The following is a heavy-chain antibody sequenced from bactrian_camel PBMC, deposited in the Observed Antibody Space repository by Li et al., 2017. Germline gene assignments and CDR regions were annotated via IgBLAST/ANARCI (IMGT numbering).Heavy chain of an antibody. V-gene: IGHV3S53*01. J-gene: IGHJ4*01. CDR2: VVRGGGT. Sequence: HVQLVESGGGSAQAGGSLKLSCKVTGYSVCLGWFRQASGKEREGVANVVRGGGTSYGESVKGRFTISLDDIRNIVYLQMNSLKVEDTGLYYCAAGRWSAGRGACDLGNGGTLGQGTQVTVS. D-gene: IGHD5*01. CDR1: GYSVCL.